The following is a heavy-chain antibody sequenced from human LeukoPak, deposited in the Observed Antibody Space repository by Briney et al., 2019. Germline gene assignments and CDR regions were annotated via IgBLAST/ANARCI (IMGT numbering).Heavy chain of an antibody. CDR2: TYTTGNT. J-gene: IGHJ4*02. CDR1: GGSISSYY. D-gene: IGHD6-6*01. Sequence: SETLSLTCNVSGGSISSYYWSWIRQPPGKGLEWIGYTYTTGNTNYNPSLKSRVTMSVDTSKNQFSLKLSSVTAADTAVYYCARRAPAYSSSSVVFDYWGQGTLVTVSS. CDR3: ARRAPAYSSSSVVFDY. V-gene: IGHV4-4*09.